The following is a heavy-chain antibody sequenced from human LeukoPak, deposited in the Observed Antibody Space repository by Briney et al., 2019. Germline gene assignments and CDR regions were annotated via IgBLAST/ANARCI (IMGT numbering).Heavy chain of an antibody. CDR2: IYYSGST. CDR1: GGSISSYY. CDR3: ARDSLVRGVSYGMDV. J-gene: IGHJ6*04. V-gene: IGHV4-59*01. D-gene: IGHD3-10*01. Sequence: SETLSLTCTVSGGSISSYYWSWIRQPPGKGLEWIGYIYYSGSTNYNPSLKSRVTISVDTSKNQFSLKLSSVTAADMAVYYCARDSLVRGVSYGMDVWGKGTTVTVSS.